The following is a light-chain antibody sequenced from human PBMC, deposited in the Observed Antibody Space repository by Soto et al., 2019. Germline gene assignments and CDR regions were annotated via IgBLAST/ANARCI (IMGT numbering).Light chain of an antibody. V-gene: IGKV1-5*03. J-gene: IGKJ1*01. Sequence: DIQMTQSPSTLSPSVGDRVTITCRASQSISSWLAWYQQKPGKAPKLLIYKASSLESGVPSRFSGSGSGTELTLTISRLQPDDSATYYCQQYNSYSWTVGQGPKVEIK. CDR2: KAS. CDR3: QQYNSYSWT. CDR1: QSISSW.